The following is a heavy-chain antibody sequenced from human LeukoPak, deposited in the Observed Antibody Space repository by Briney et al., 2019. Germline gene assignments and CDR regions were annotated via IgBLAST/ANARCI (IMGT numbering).Heavy chain of an antibody. V-gene: IGHV6-1*01. D-gene: IGHD3-16*01. CDR2: TYYRSKWYS. J-gene: IGHJ4*02. Sequence: SQTLSLTCAISGDSVSSNSAAWNWIRQSPSRDLEWLGRTYYRSKWYSDYAVSVKSRITINPDTSKNQFSLQLNSVTPEDTAVYYCARVSGSLRESPFDYWGQGTLVTVSS. CDR1: GDSVSSNSAA. CDR3: ARVSGSLRESPFDY.